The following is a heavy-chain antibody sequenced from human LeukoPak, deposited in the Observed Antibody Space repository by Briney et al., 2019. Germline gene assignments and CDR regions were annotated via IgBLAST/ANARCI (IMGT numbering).Heavy chain of an antibody. CDR1: GFTFSNEA. CDR3: ARDGWDSRLYYFDY. D-gene: IGHD1-26*01. V-gene: IGHV3-23*01. J-gene: IGHJ4*02. CDR2: ISVSGGST. Sequence: QTGGSLRLPCAASGFTFSNEAMSWVRQAPAKGLEWVSSISVSGGSTYYADSVKGRFTISRDNSKNTLYLQMNSLRAEDTAVYYCARDGWDSRLYYFDYWGQGTLVTVSS.